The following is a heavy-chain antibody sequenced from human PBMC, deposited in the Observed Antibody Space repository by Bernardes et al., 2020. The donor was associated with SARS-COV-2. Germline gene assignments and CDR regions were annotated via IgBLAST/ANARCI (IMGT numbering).Heavy chain of an antibody. D-gene: IGHD5-18*01. CDR2: IVVGSGNT. V-gene: IGHV1-58*02. CDR3: AAVRGYSYGYSYYYYYGMDV. Sequence: SVKDSCKASGFTFTSSAMQWVRQARGQRLEWIGWIVVGSGNTNYAQKFQERVTITRDMSTSTAYMELSSLRSEDTAVYYCAAVRGYSYGYSYYYYYGMDVWGQGTTVTVSS. CDR1: GFTFTSSA. J-gene: IGHJ6*02.